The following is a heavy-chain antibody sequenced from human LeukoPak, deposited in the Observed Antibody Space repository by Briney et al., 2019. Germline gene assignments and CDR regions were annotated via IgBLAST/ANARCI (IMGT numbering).Heavy chain of an antibody. D-gene: IGHD6-6*01. J-gene: IGHJ6*02. CDR2: MNPNSGNT. CDR1: GYTFTSYD. CDR3: ASYEYSSSSSWYGMDV. Sequence: ASVKVSCTASGYTFTSYDINWVRQATGQGLEWMGWMNPNSGNTGYTQKFQGRVTMTRNTSISTAYMELSSLRSEDTAVYYCASYEYSSSSSWYGMDVWGQGTTVTVSS. V-gene: IGHV1-8*01.